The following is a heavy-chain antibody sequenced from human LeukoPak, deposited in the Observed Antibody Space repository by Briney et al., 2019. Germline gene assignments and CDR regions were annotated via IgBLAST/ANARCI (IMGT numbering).Heavy chain of an antibody. CDR2: VFYIGST. D-gene: IGHD6-13*01. Sequence: RPSETLPLTCTVSDASISGYYWSWIRQPPGKGLEWIGYVFYIGSTKYNPSLKSRVAISVDASKNQFSLRLNSVTAADTAVYYCARADRKAPAGPSFFFDSWGQGTLVTVSS. CDR3: ARADRKAPAGPSFFFDS. V-gene: IGHV4-59*01. CDR1: DASISGYY. J-gene: IGHJ4*02.